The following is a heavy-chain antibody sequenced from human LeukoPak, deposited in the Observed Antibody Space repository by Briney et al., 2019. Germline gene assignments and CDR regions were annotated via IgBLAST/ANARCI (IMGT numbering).Heavy chain of an antibody. CDR2: ISYTGTYI. CDR1: AFSLNAYN. D-gene: IGHD1-26*01. Sequence: PGGSLRLSCAASAFSLNAYNMNWVRQAPGKGLEWVSSISYTGTYIYYADSVKGQFTISRDNAQNSLYLQMNSLRAEDTAIYYCVRDRGTYRPIDYWGQGTLVTVSS. V-gene: IGHV3-21*04. CDR3: VRDRGTYRPIDY. J-gene: IGHJ4*02.